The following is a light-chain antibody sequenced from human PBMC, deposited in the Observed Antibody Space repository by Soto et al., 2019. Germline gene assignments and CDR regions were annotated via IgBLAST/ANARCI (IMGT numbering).Light chain of an antibody. V-gene: IGKV1-5*01. CDR2: DAS. CDR1: QSISSW. J-gene: IGKJ2*01. Sequence: DIQMTQSPSTLSASVGDRVTITCRASQSISSWLAWYQQKXXXAPKLLIYDASSLESGVPSRFSGSGSRTEFTLTISSLQPDDFATYYCQQYNSYLYTFGQGTKLEIK. CDR3: QQYNSYLYT.